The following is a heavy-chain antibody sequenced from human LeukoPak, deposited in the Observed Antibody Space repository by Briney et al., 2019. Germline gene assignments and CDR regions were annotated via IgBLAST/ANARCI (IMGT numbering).Heavy chain of an antibody. CDR1: GYSFTSYW. J-gene: IGHJ4*02. CDR2: IYPGDSGS. V-gene: IGHV5-51*01. D-gene: IGHD3-22*01. Sequence: GESLKISCKGSGYSFTSYWIGWVRQMPGKGLXXXXXIYPGDSGSRYSPSFQGQVTISADKSISTAYLQWSSLKASDSAMYYCARRDSSGYYFRFDYWGRGTLVTVSS. CDR3: ARRDSSGYYFRFDY.